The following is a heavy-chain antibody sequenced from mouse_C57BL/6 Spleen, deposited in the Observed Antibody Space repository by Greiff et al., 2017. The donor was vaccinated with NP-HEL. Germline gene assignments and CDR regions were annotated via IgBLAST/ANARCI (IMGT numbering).Heavy chain of an antibody. J-gene: IGHJ4*01. V-gene: IGHV1-61*01. CDR1: GYTFTSYW. CDR2: IYPSDSET. CDR3: ARRGYDYSYAMDY. D-gene: IGHD2-4*01. Sequence: QVQLKQSGAELVRPGSSVKLSCKASGYTFTSYWMDWVKQRPGQGLEWIGNIYPSDSETHYNQKFKDKATLTVDKSSSTAYMQLSSLTSEDSAVYYCARRGYDYSYAMDYWGQGTSVTVSS.